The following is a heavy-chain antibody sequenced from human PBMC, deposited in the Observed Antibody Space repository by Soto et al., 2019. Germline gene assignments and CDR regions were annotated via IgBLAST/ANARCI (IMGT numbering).Heavy chain of an antibody. D-gene: IGHD1-1*01. CDR2: IYYTGNT. V-gene: IGHV4-31*03. Sequence: QVQLQESGPGLVKPSQTLSLTCTVSGGSISSGGTGSYWTWIRQLPGKGLEWIGYIYYTGNTYYNGSLTSRPTISIDTSENQFSMKLPSVTAADTAVYFCASGHDAYKVRYWGQGTLVTVSS. CDR1: GGSISSGGTGSY. CDR3: ASGHDAYKVRY. J-gene: IGHJ4*02.